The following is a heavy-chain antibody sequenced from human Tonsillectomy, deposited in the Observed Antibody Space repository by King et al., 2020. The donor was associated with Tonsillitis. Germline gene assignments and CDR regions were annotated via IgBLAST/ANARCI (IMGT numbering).Heavy chain of an antibody. CDR1: GFTFSSYG. J-gene: IGHJ5*02. D-gene: IGHD4-17*01. CDR2: IAYDGSNK. Sequence: QVQLVESGGGVVQPGRSLRLSCAASGFTFSSYGMHWVRQAPGKGLEWVTIIAYDGSNKYYADSGKGRFPISRDNSKNTLYLQMNSLRAEDTAVYYCARDPGYGSSLAYTWFAPWGQGPLVTVSS. CDR3: ARDPGYGSSLAYTWFAP. V-gene: IGHV3-30*03.